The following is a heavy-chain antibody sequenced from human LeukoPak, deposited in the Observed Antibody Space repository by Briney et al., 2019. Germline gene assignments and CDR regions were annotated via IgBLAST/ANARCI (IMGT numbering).Heavy chain of an antibody. CDR2: ISAYNGNT. CDR3: ARDRDSSGYCTFRAIRIDY. Sequence: ASVKVSCKASGYTFTSYGISWVRQAPGQGLEWMGWISAYNGNTNYAQKLQGRVTMTTDTSTSTAYMELRSLRSDDTAVYYCARDRDSSGYCTFRAIRIDYWGQGTLVTVSS. CDR1: GYTFTSYG. D-gene: IGHD3-22*01. J-gene: IGHJ4*02. V-gene: IGHV1-18*01.